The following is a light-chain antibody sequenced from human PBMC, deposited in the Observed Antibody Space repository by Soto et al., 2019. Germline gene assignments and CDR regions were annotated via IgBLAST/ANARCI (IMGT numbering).Light chain of an antibody. CDR3: QQSSSTPPCT. J-gene: IGKJ3*01. Sequence: DIQMTQSPSSLSASVGDRVTITCRASQNISIYLNWYQQKPGKAPKLLIYTVSNLQSGVPSRFSADGSGTDFTLTIISLQPEDFATYYCQQSSSTPPCTFGPGTKVDIK. CDR2: TVS. V-gene: IGKV1-39*01. CDR1: QNISIY.